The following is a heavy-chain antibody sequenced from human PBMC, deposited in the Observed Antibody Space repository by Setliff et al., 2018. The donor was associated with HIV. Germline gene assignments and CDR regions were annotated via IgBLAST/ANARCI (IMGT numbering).Heavy chain of an antibody. CDR1: GVSISNSNW. CDR3: ARDQRLSY. CDR2: VSHSGTT. J-gene: IGHJ4*02. V-gene: IGHV4-4*02. Sequence: EPLSLTCAVSGVSISNSNWWTWVRQPPGKGLEWIGEVSHSGTTNYNPSLKSRVTMSVDKSKNQFSLKLSSVTAADTAVYYCARDQRLSYWGQGTLVTVSS.